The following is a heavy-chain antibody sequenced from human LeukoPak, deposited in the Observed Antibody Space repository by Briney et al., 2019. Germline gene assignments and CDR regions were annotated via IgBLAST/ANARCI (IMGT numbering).Heavy chain of an antibody. CDR2: IKQDGSEK. J-gene: IGHJ4*02. CDR1: GFTFISYW. CDR3: ASGGALDY. Sequence: PGGSLRLSCAASGFTFISYWMTWVRQAPGKGLEWVANIKQDGSEKYYVDSVKGRFTISRDNAKNSLYLHMDSLRAEDTAVYYCASGGALDYWGLGTLVTVSS. D-gene: IGHD2-15*01. V-gene: IGHV3-7*02.